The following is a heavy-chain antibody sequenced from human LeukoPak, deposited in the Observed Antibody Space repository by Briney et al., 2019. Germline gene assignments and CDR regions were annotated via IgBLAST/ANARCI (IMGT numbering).Heavy chain of an antibody. CDR3: AREAGYGGNSGYFQH. V-gene: IGHV4-59*01. CDR2: IYYSGST. J-gene: IGHJ1*01. CDR1: GGSISSYY. D-gene: IGHD4-23*01. Sequence: PSETLSLTCTVSGGSISSYYWSWTRQPPGKGLELIGYIYYSGSTNYNPSLKSRVTISVDTSKNQFSLKLSSVTAADTAVYYCAREAGYGGNSGYFQHWGQGTLVTVSS.